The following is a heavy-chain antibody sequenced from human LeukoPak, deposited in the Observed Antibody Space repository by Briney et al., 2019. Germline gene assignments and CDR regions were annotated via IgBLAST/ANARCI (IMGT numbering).Heavy chain of an antibody. V-gene: IGHV3-74*01. CDR2: INTDGSTT. CDR3: ARDLAAGTDY. D-gene: IGHD6-13*01. CDR1: GFTFSNYW. Sequence: GGSLRLSCVASGFTFSNYWMHWVRQAPGKGLVWVSRINTDGSTTTYADSVKGRFTISRGNAKNSLYLQMNSLRAEDTAVYYCARDLAAGTDYWGQGTLVTVSS. J-gene: IGHJ4*02.